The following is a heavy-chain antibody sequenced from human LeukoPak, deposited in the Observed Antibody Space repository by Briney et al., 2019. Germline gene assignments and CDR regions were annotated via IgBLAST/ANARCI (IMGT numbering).Heavy chain of an antibody. J-gene: IGHJ4*02. CDR2: IYYTGRN. D-gene: IGHD3-10*01. V-gene: IGHV4-59*08. CDR1: GGSINSHY. CDR3: ARGYYYRG. Sequence: SETLSLTCAVSGGSINSHYWSWIRQPAGKGLEWIGDIYYTGRNNYNPSLKSRVTISVDSSKNQFSLRLTSMTAADTAVYYCARGYYYRGWGQGTLVTVSS.